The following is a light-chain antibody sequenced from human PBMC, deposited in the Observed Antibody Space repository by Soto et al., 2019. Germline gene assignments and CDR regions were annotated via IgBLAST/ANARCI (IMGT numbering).Light chain of an antibody. J-gene: IGKJ3*01. CDR3: QQHENLPVT. CDR2: GAS. Sequence: DIPMTQSPPSLSASVGDRVTITCQASQDIRKYLNWYQQKPGKAPNLLIYGASNLGTGVPSSFSGSGSGTDFTFTISTLQPEDIATDYCQQHENLPVTFGPGTKVDIK. V-gene: IGKV1-33*01. CDR1: QDIRKY.